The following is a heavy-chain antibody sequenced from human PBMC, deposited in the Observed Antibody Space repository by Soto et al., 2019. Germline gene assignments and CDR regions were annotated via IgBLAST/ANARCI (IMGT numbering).Heavy chain of an antibody. V-gene: IGHV3-7*01. D-gene: IGHD4-4*01. CDR3: VRGGSNYAS. J-gene: IGHJ5*02. CDR2: IKPDESEK. CDR1: GFTFSDSW. Sequence: EVQLVESGGGFVQPGGSLRLSCVVSGFTFSDSWMTWVRQAPGKGLEWVARIKPDESEKKYADSVKGRFSISRDNAKNSMYLQMDSLRGEDTAVYYCVRGGSNYASWGQGTLVTVSS.